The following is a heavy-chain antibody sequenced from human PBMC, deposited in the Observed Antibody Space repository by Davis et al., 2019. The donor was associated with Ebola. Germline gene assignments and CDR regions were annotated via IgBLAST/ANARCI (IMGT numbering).Heavy chain of an antibody. CDR2: IYYSGST. CDR1: GGSISSGDYY. Sequence: SETLSLTCTVSGGSISSGDYYWSWIRQPPGKGLEWIGYIYYSGSTYYNPSLKSRATITVDTSKNQVSLKLSSVTAADTAVYYCARQNLYDDLDYWGQGTLVTVSS. CDR3: ARQNLYDDLDY. V-gene: IGHV4-30-4*01. J-gene: IGHJ4*02. D-gene: IGHD3-16*01.